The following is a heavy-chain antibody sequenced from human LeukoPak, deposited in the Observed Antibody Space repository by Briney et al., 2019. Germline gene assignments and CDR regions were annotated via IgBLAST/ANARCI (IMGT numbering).Heavy chain of an antibody. V-gene: IGHV5-51*01. J-gene: IGHJ6*03. CDR2: IHPEDSYS. CDR3: ARQNHYYYYMDV. Sequence: GESLKISCKASGYVLIRHWIGCVRQVPGKGLEWMGVIHPEDSYSRYNAAFQGQATLSVDESTSTAYLQLSSLKVSDTAIYYCARQNHYYYYMDVWGRGTTVTVSS. CDR1: GYVLIRHW.